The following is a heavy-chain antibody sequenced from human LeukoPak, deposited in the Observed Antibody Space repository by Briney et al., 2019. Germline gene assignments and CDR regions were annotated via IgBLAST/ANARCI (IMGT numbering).Heavy chain of an antibody. CDR1: GYTFTSYD. CDR2: MNPNSGNT. D-gene: IGHD3-9*01. J-gene: IGHJ4*02. Sequence: ASVKISCKASGYTFTSYDINWVRQATGQGLEWMGWMNPNSGNTGYAQKFQGRVTMTRNTSISTAYMELSSLRSEDTAVYYCVSMYYDILTGPSGYDYWGQGTLVTVSS. CDR3: VSMYYDILTGPSGYDY. V-gene: IGHV1-8*01.